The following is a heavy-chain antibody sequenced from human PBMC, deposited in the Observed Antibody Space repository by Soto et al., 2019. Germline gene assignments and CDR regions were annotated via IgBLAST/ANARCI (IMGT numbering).Heavy chain of an antibody. J-gene: IGHJ5*02. CDR3: ARDPFSSSSLGWLDP. Sequence: GGSLRLSCAASGFTVSSNYMSWVRQAPGKGLEWVSVIYSGESKLYADSVKGRFTISRDNFKNTLYLQMNSLRAEDTAVYYCARDPFSSSSLGWLDPWGQGALVTVYS. D-gene: IGHD6-6*01. CDR1: GFTVSSNY. V-gene: IGHV3-53*01. CDR2: IYSGESK.